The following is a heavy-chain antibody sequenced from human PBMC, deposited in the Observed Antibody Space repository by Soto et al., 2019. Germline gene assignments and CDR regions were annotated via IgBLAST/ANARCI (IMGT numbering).Heavy chain of an antibody. V-gene: IGHV1-8*01. J-gene: IGHJ3*02. CDR3: ARAKGERFCSGGSCYPKGDAFDI. CDR1: GYTFTSYD. CDR2: MNPNSGNT. D-gene: IGHD2-15*01. Sequence: ASVKVSCKASGYTFTSYDINWVRQATGQGLERMGWMNPNSGNTGYAQKFQGRVTMTRNTSKSTANMELSSLRSEDTAVYYCARAKGERFCSGGSCYPKGDAFDIWGQGTMVTVS.